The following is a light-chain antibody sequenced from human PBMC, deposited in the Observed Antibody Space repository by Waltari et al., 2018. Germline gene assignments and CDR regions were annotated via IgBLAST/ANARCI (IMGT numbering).Light chain of an antibody. CDR2: EGS. Sequence: QSVLTQPASVSGSPGQSITISCTGSRSDVGNYNFFSWYQQHPDEAPKLLFYEGSKRPAGISIRFSGSKSGNTASLTISRLQAEDEADYFCCSYAGSRTPWVFGGGTRVTVL. CDR3: CSYAGSRTPWV. V-gene: IGLV2-23*01. CDR1: RSDVGNYNF. J-gene: IGLJ3*02.